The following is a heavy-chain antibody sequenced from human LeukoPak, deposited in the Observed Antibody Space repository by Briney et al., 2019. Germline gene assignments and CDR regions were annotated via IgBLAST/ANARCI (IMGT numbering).Heavy chain of an antibody. Sequence: PGGSLRLSCAASGFTFSSYSMNWVRQAPGKGLEWVSSVSSSSSYIYYADSVKGRFTISRDNAKNSLYLQMNSLRAEDTAVYYCARDWSSNRGTTGFVYWGQGTLVTVSS. J-gene: IGHJ4*02. CDR2: VSSSSSYI. D-gene: IGHD1-1*01. CDR1: GFTFSSYS. V-gene: IGHV3-21*01. CDR3: ARDWSSNRGTTGFVY.